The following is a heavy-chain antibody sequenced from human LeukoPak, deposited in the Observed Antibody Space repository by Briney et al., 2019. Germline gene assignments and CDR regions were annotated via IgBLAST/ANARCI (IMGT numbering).Heavy chain of an antibody. D-gene: IGHD3-3*01. J-gene: IGHJ4*02. V-gene: IGHV3-30-3*01. CDR1: GFTFSSYA. CDR3: ARAPSTIFGVAAGYFDY. CDR2: ISYDGSNK. Sequence: GGSLRLSCAASGFTFSSYAMHWVRQAPGKGLEWVAVISYDGSNKYYADSVKGRFTISRDNSKNTLYLQMNSLRAEDTAVYYCARAPSTIFGVAAGYFDYWGQGTLVTVSS.